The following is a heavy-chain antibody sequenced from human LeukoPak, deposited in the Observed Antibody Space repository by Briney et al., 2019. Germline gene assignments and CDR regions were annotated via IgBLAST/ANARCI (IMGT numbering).Heavy chain of an antibody. Sequence: PGGSLRLSCAASGFTFSTYSMNWVRQAPGKGLEWVSSISSSSTYIYYADSVKGRFTISRDNAKNSLYLQMNSLRAEDTAVYYRGTWTTVASYFDYWGQGTLVTVSS. V-gene: IGHV3-21*06. D-gene: IGHD4-17*01. J-gene: IGHJ4*02. CDR2: ISSSSTYI. CDR1: GFTFSTYS. CDR3: GTWTTVASYFDY.